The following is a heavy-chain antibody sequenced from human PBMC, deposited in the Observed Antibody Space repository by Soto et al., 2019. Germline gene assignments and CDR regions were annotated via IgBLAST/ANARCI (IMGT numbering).Heavy chain of an antibody. V-gene: IGHV4-39*01. CDR1: DDSINSDKYY. CDR2: IEYRGNA. CDR3: ARLEGLATISYYFDF. Sequence: QLQLQESGPGLVKPSETLSLTCSVSDDSINSDKYYWGWIRQPPGKGLEWIGSIEYRGNAYYNPSLRTRVTISLDQSKRQFSLTLNSVTAADSAVYFCARLEGLATISYYFDFWGPGALVTVSS. D-gene: IGHD3-9*01. J-gene: IGHJ4*02.